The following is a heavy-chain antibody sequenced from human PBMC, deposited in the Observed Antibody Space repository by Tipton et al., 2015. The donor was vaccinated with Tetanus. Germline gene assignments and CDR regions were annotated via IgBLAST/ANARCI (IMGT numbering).Heavy chain of an antibody. D-gene: IGHD6-19*01. CDR2: IKEDGNEQ. CDR1: GFTFSHYW. Sequence: SGFTFSHYWMSWVRQAPGQGLEWVANIKEDGNEQYYVDSVKGRLTISRDNAKNSLFLQMDGLRGDDTAVYYCAREGQWLGSDAFDVWGRGTMVTVSS. CDR3: AREGQWLGSDAFDV. J-gene: IGHJ3*01. V-gene: IGHV3-7*01.